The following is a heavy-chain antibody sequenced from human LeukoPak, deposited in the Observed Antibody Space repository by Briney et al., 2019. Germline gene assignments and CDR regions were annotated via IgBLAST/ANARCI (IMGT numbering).Heavy chain of an antibody. D-gene: IGHD1-26*01. CDR2: ISDGGHTT. J-gene: IGHJ4*02. CDR1: GFTFSSYA. Sequence: GGSLRLSCAASGFTFSSYAMSWVRQAPGKGLEWVSTISDGGHTTYYADSVKGRFTISRDDSRHTVYLQMNSLRAEDTAVYYCAKEGLMGLGIRYLDYWGQGTLVTVSS. CDR3: AKEGLMGLGIRYLDY. V-gene: IGHV3-23*01.